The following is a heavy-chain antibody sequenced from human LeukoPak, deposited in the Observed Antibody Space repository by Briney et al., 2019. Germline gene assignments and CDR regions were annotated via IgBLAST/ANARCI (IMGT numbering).Heavy chain of an antibody. V-gene: IGHV3-53*05. D-gene: IGHD3-10*01. Sequence: PGGSPRLSCAASGFTVSSNYMSWVRQAPGKGLEWVSVIYSGGSTYYADSVKGRFTISGDNSKNTLYLQMNSLRAEDTAVYYCARDRTMVRGVPFDYWGQGTLVTVSS. CDR3: ARDRTMVRGVPFDY. J-gene: IGHJ4*02. CDR2: IYSGGST. CDR1: GFTVSSNY.